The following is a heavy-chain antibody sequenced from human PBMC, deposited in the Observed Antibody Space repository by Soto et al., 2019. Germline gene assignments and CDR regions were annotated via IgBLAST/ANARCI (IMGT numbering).Heavy chain of an antibody. CDR2: IYPGDAET. J-gene: IGHJ4*02. Sequence: GESLKIAWKGSGYNFTTFWIGWVRQVPGKGLEWMGIIYPGDAETKYRPDFEGQVTTSADRSTTTAYRQRRSLRAPDNAMYYCARLAFQGAIYFDYWGLGTLVTVSA. V-gene: IGHV5-51*01. D-gene: IGHD2-15*01. CDR1: GYNFTTFW. CDR3: ARLAFQGAIYFDY.